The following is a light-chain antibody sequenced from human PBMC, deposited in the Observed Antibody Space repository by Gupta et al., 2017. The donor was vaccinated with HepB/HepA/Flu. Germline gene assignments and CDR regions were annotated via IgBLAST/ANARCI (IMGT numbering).Light chain of an antibody. V-gene: IGKV3-20*01. CDR3: QRAGGSVRT. CDR1: EIVSSTY. CDR2: GTS. J-gene: IGKJ1*01. Sequence: VVLTQSPAALSLPPRDSGTLSCMVSEIVSSTYLSWHQQTPGQPPRLLIYGTSNRATGIPDRFSGSASDTDFTLTISMLDPEDFTVYFCQRAGGSVRTFGQGTKVEIK.